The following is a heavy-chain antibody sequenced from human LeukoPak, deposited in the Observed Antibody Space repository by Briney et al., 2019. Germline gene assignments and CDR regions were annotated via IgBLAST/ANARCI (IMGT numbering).Heavy chain of an antibody. J-gene: IGHJ4*02. V-gene: IGHV3-23*01. CDR1: GFTFSNYA. D-gene: IGHD1-7*01. Sequence: TGGSLRLSCTASGFTFSNYAMSWVRQTPGKGLEWVSGIGSDGGGTAYADSVKGRFTISRDNSKNMLYLQMNSLRVEDTAIYYCAKKNSSPYPFDFWGQGTLVTVSS. CDR3: AKKNSSPYPFDF. CDR2: IGSDGGGT.